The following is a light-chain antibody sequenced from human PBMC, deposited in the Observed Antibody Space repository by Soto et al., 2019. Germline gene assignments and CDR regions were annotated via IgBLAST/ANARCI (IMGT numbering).Light chain of an antibody. CDR1: SSDVGSYNY. CDR3: SSYAGSDNSYV. J-gene: IGLJ1*01. CDR2: EVN. V-gene: IGLV2-8*01. Sequence: QSALTQPPSASGSPGQSVTISCTGTSSDVGSYNYVSWYQQHPGKAPKLMIYEVNKRPSGVPDRFSGSKSGSTASLTVSGLQAEDEADYYCSSYAGSDNSYVFGTGTKLTVL.